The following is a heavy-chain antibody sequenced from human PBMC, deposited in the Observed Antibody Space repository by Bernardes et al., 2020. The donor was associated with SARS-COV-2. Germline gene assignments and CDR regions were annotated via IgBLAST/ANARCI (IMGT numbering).Heavy chain of an antibody. CDR1: GYSFTSYW. CDR3: ARLDYSNYVSPLGFDY. J-gene: IGHJ4*02. V-gene: IGHV5-10-1*01. CDR2: IDPSDSYT. D-gene: IGHD4-4*01. Sequence: GESLKISCKGSGYSFTSYWISWVRQMPGKGLEWMGRIDPSDSYTNYSPSFQGHVTISADKSISTAYLQWSSLKASDTAMYYCARLDYSNYVSPLGFDYWGQGTLVTVSS.